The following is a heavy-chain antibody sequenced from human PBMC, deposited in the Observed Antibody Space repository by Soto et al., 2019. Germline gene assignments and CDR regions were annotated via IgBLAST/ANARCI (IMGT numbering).Heavy chain of an antibody. CDR1: GYTFTSYA. V-gene: IGHV1-3*01. J-gene: IGHJ4*02. CDR2: INAGNGNT. D-gene: IGHD6-6*01. Sequence: QVQLVQSGAEVKKPGASVKVSCKASGYTFTSYAMHWVRQAPGQRLEWMGWINAGNGNTKYSQKFQGRVTITRDTSASTAYMELSSLRSEDTAVYYCARLWDAARPEIDYWGQGTLVTVSS. CDR3: ARLWDAARPEIDY.